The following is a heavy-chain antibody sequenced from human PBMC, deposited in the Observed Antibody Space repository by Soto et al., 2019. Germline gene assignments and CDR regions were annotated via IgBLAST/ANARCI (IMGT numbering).Heavy chain of an antibody. D-gene: IGHD1-1*01. CDR1: GYTFTGYY. V-gene: IGHV1-2*04. CDR3: ARVSGWVPEFFYFDY. Sequence: ASVKVSCKASGYTFTGYYMHWVRQAPGQGLEWMGWINPNSGGTNYAQKFQGWVTMTRDTSISTAYMELSRLRSDDTAVYYCARVSGWVPEFFYFDYWGQGTLVTVSS. J-gene: IGHJ4*02. CDR2: INPNSGGT.